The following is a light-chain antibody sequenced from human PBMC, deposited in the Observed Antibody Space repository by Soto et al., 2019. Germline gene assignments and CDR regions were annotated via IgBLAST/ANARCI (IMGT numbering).Light chain of an antibody. CDR3: SSYTSSNTLV. CDR1: SSDVGGYKY. J-gene: IGLJ2*01. Sequence: QSALTQPASVSGSPGQSITISCTGTSSDVGGYKYVSWYQHHPGKAPKIMIYEVSNRPSGVSDRFSGSKSGNTASLTISGLQAEDEADYYCSSYTSSNTLVFGEGTKVTVL. CDR2: EVS. V-gene: IGLV2-14*01.